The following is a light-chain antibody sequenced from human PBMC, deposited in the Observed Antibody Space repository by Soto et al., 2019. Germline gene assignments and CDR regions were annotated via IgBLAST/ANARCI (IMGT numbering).Light chain of an antibody. V-gene: IGLV2-14*03. CDR2: DVS. J-gene: IGLJ3*02. CDR1: SSDVDDYNS. CDR3: NSYRSRNILEKV. Sequence: QSVLTQPASVSGSPGQSITISCTGTSSDVDDYNSVSWYQQHPGKAPKLIIYDVSNRPSGVSNRFSGSKSGNTASLTISGLQAEDEADYFCNSYRSRNILEKVFGGGTKLTVL.